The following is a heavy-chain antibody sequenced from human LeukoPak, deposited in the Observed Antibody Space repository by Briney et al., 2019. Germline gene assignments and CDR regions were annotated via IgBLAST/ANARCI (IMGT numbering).Heavy chain of an antibody. V-gene: IGHV3-30*18. J-gene: IGHJ5*02. D-gene: IGHD3-22*01. CDR1: GFTFSSYG. CDR2: ISYDGSNK. Sequence: GGSLRLSCAASGFTFSSYGMHWVRQAPGKGLEWVAVISYDGSNKYYADSVKGRFTISRDNSKNTLYLQMNSLRAEDTAVYYCAKDLFHSSGYYYEATSWFDPWGQGTLVTVSS. CDR3: AKDLFHSSGYYYEATSWFDP.